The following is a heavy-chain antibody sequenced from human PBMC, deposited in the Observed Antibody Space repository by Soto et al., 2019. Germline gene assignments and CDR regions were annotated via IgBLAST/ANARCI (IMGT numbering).Heavy chain of an antibody. J-gene: IGHJ4*02. CDR1: GYSFTSYW. V-gene: IGHV5-51*01. CDR3: ARQIVRSGYSLKSGKKERYYFDY. D-gene: IGHD3-3*01. CDR2: IYPGDSDT. Sequence: GESLKISCKGSGYSFTSYWIGWVRQMPGKGLEWMGIIYPGDSDTRYSPSFQGQVTISADKSISTAYLQWSSLKASDTAMYYCARQIVRSGYSLKSGKKERYYFDYWGQGTLVTVSS.